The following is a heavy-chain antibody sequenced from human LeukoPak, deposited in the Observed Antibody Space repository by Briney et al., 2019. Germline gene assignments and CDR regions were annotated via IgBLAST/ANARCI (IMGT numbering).Heavy chain of an antibody. J-gene: IGHJ6*02. CDR1: GFTFDDYT. CDR3: AKDGSGSYSRYYYYYGMDV. CDR2: ISWDGGST. V-gene: IGHV3-43*01. Sequence: TGGSLRLSCAASGFTFDDYTMHWVRQAPGKGLEWVSLISWDGGSTYYADSVKGRFTISRDNSKNSLYLQMNNLRTEDTALYYCAKDGSGSYSRYYYYYGMDVWGQGTTVTVSS. D-gene: IGHD3-10*01.